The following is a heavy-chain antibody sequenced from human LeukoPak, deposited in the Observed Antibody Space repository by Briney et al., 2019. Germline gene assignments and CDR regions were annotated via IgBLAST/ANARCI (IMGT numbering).Heavy chain of an antibody. J-gene: IGHJ4*02. CDR1: GFTVSSKY. D-gene: IGHD6-19*01. CDR2: IYSDGSA. Sequence: GGSLRLSCAASGFTVSSKYMSWVRQAPGKGLEWVSVIYSDGSAYYADSVKGRFTISRDNSKNMIYLEMNSLRAEDTAVYYCAKERNLEIAVAGTIFDYWGQGTLVTVSS. CDR3: AKERNLEIAVAGTIFDY. V-gene: IGHV3-66*01.